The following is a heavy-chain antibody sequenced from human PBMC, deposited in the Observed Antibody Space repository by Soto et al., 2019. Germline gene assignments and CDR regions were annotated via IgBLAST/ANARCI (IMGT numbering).Heavy chain of an antibody. Sequence: QVQLQQWGAGLVKPSETLSLSCAVYGQSFSGHSWAWIRQPPGKGLEWIGEINESGSTYYNPSLKSRVTISTVTSKNQFSLKLSSVSAADTAAYFCARGSGMLALPGELEDVNYDYWGQGTLVNVSS. D-gene: IGHD1-1*01. CDR2: INESGST. J-gene: IGHJ4*02. V-gene: IGHV4-34*01. CDR3: ARGSGMLALPGELEDVNYDY. CDR1: GQSFSGHS.